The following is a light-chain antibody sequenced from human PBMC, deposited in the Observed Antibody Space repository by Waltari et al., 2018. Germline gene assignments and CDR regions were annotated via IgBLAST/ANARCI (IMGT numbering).Light chain of an antibody. Sequence: DIQMTQSPSTLSASVGDRVTITCRDSQTISSWLAWYQQKPGKAPKLLIYKASTLESGVPSRFSGSGSGTEFTLIISSLQPDDFATYYCQQYDSNSGVFTFGPGTKVDIK. V-gene: IGKV1-5*03. CDR3: QQYDSNSGVFT. CDR2: KAS. J-gene: IGKJ3*01. CDR1: QTISSW.